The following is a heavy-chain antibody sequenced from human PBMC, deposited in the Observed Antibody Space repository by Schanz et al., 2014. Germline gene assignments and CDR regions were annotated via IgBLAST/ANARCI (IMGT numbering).Heavy chain of an antibody. CDR1: GFNFSDYA. CDR3: AKSQGSSFDS. Sequence: EVHLLESGGGLVPPGGSLRLSCAASGFNFSDYAMCWVRQAPGKGLEWVAVIWSDGTNEYYADSVKGRFTISRDNSKNTLYLQMNSLRAEDTAVYYCAKSQGSSFDSWGQGTLVTVSS. D-gene: IGHD6-13*01. V-gene: IGHV3-23*03. CDR2: IWSDGTNE. J-gene: IGHJ4*02.